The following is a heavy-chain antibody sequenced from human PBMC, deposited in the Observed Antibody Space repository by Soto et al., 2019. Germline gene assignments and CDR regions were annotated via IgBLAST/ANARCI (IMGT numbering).Heavy chain of an antibody. CDR3: ARFPATVTSPVESGVGYYGMDV. CDR2: IIPIFGTA. J-gene: IGHJ6*02. CDR1: GGTFSSYA. V-gene: IGHV1-69*01. Sequence: QVQLVQSGAEVKKPGSSVKVSCKASGGTFSSYAISWVRQAPGQGLEWMGGIIPIFGTANYAQKFQGRVTITADESTSTAYMELSSLRSEDTAVYYCARFPATVTSPVESGVGYYGMDVWGQGTTVTVSS. D-gene: IGHD4-17*01.